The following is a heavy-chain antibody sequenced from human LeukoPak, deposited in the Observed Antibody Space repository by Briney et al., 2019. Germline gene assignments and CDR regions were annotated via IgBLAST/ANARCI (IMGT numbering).Heavy chain of an antibody. Sequence: PGGSLRLSCGVSGFTFSDSWMHWVRQTPGKGLVWVSRMYGDMSDISYADSVKGRFTISRDNAKNTVYLQMNSLRGEDTAVYYCARDLGLRGSTWGQGTLVTVSS. V-gene: IGHV3-74*01. CDR2: MYGDMSDI. D-gene: IGHD4-23*01. CDR3: ARDLGLRGST. CDR1: GFTFSDSW. J-gene: IGHJ5*02.